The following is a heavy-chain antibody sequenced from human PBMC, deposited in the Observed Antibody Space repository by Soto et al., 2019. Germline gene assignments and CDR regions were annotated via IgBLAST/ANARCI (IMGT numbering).Heavy chain of an antibody. CDR3: ARVGGYYLSYFDY. J-gene: IGHJ4*02. CDR2: IYYSGST. Sequence: QVQLQESGPGLVKPSETLSLTCTVSGGSISSYYWSWIRQPPGKGLEWIGYIYYSGSTNYNPSLKCRVXXSXDXXKNQVSLKLSSVTAADTAVYYCARVGGYYLSYFDYWGQGTLVTVSS. V-gene: IGHV4-59*01. D-gene: IGHD3-22*01. CDR1: GGSISSYY.